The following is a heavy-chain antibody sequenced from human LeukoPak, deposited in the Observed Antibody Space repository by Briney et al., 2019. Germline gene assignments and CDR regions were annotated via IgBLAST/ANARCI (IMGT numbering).Heavy chain of an antibody. Sequence: SETLSLTCSVSGGSISSSSYYWGWIRQPPGKGLEWIGSIYYSGSTYYNPSLKSRVTISVDTSKNQFSLKLSSVTAAVTAVYYCASRIYGSGSYYKNNWFDPWGQGTLVTVSS. CDR3: ASRIYGSGSYYKNNWFDP. J-gene: IGHJ5*02. D-gene: IGHD3-10*01. CDR2: IYYSGST. V-gene: IGHV4-39*01. CDR1: GGSISSSSYY.